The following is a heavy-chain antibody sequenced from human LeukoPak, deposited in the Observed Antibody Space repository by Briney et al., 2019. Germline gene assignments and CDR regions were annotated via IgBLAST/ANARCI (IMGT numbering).Heavy chain of an antibody. J-gene: IGHJ3*02. V-gene: IGHV4-59*01. D-gene: IGHD4-17*01. CDR2: IYYSGST. Sequence: PSETLSLTCTVSGGSISSYYWSWLRQPPGKGLEWIGYIYYSGSTNYNPSLKSRVTISVDTSKNQFSLKLSSVTAADTAVYYCARDRKLDYGDYWDALDIWGQGTMVTVSS. CDR1: GGSISSYY. CDR3: ARDRKLDYGDYWDALDI.